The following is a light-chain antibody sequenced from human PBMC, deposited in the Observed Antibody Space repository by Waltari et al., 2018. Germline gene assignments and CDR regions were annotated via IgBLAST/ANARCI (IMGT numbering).Light chain of an antibody. CDR1: QRVTSY. Sequence: EIVFTQSPGTLSLSPGERATLACRASQRVTSYLAWYQQKPGQAPRLLIYDTSNRATGIPARFSGSGSGTDFTLTISSLEPEDFAVYHCQQRITWPITFGQGTRLEIK. CDR2: DTS. CDR3: QQRITWPIT. V-gene: IGKV3-11*01. J-gene: IGKJ5*01.